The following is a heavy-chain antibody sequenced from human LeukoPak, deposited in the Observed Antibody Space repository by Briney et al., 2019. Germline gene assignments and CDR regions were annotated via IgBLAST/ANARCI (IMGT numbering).Heavy chain of an antibody. D-gene: IGHD1-1*01. J-gene: IGHJ1*01. CDR3: ARERAFKPNDAEYFQH. CDR1: GYTFTSYG. Sequence: GTSVKVSCKASGYTFTSYGISWVRQAPGQGLEWMGWISAYNGNTNYAQKLQGRVTMTTDTSTSTAYMELRSLRSDDTAVYYCARERAFKPNDAEYFQHWGQGTLVTVSS. V-gene: IGHV1-18*01. CDR2: ISAYNGNT.